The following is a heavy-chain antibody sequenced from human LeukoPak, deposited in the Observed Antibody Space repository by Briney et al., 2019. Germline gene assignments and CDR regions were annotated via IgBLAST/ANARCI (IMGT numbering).Heavy chain of an antibody. CDR3: ARGAVDSSLYYLDY. D-gene: IGHD6-13*01. Sequence: SETLSLTCTVSGGSVTSGSFYWNWIRQPPGKGLEWIGYIFYRGSTNYQSSLKSRVTISVDTPNQFSLKLNSVTAAGTAVYYCARGAVDSSLYYLDYWGQGALVTVSS. J-gene: IGHJ4*02. CDR2: IFYRGST. CDR1: GGSVTSGSFY. V-gene: IGHV4-61*01.